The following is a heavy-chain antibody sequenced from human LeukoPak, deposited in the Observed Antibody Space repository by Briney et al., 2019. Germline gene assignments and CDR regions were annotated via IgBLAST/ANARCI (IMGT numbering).Heavy chain of an antibody. CDR3: ARIMTTVTK. CDR2: IDPSDSYT. V-gene: IGHV5-10-1*01. J-gene: IGHJ4*02. Sequence: GASLQISCKGSGFIFTNYWISWVRQLPGKGLEWMGRIDPSDSYTQYSPSFQGHVTISADMSIGTVYLQWSSLKASDTAIYYCARIMTTVTKWGQGTLVTVSS. CDR1: GFIFTNYW. D-gene: IGHD4-17*01.